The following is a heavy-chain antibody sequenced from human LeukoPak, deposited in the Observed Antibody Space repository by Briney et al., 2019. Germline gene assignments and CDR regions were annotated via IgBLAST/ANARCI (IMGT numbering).Heavy chain of an antibody. CDR1: GGSISSYY. CDR3: ASTRPSIAVAGVRY. CDR2: IYYSGST. Sequence: SETLSLTCTVSGGSISSYYWSWIRQPPGKGLEWIGYIYYSGSTNYNPSLKSRVTISVDTSKNQFSLKLSSVTAADTAVYYCASTRPSIAVAGVRYWGQGTLVTVSS. J-gene: IGHJ4*02. V-gene: IGHV4-59*12. D-gene: IGHD6-19*01.